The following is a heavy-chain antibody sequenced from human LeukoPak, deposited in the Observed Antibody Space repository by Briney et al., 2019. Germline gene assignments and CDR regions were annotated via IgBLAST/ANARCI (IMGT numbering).Heavy chain of an antibody. CDR1: GFTFSSYA. V-gene: IGHV3-23*01. D-gene: IGHD2-15*01. CDR2: ISGSGGST. Sequence: GGSLRLSCAASGFTFSSYAMSWVRQAPGKGLEWVSAISGSGGSTYYADSVKGRFTISRDNSKNTLYLQMNSLRAEDTAVYYCARQGVVVVAATSVDDAFDIWGQGTMVTVSS. J-gene: IGHJ3*02. CDR3: ARQGVVVVAATSVDDAFDI.